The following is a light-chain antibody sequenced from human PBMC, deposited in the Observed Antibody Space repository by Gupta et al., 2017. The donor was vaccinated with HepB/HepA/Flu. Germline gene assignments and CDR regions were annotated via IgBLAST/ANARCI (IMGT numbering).Light chain of an antibody. CDR1: QTISNKY. V-gene: IGKV3-20*01. CDR2: GAS. J-gene: IGKJ5*01. CDR3: QQYGSTPPFT. Sequence: DIVLTPSPGTLSLSPGERATLSCRASQTISNKYVAWYQQKPGQAPRLLIYGASSRATDIPDRFSGSGSGTDFTLTISRLEPEDFSVYYCQQYGSTPPFTFGQGTRLGIK.